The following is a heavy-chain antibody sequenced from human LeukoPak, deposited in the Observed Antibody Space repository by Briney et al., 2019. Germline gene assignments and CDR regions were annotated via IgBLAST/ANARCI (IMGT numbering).Heavy chain of an antibody. CDR3: ARDPSGTYYPRVSGALDI. V-gene: IGHV3-23*01. CDR2: IDGGGGRT. D-gene: IGHD1-26*01. J-gene: IGHJ3*02. Sequence: GGSLRLSCTASGFAFSSYAMSWVRQAPGVGLEWVSAIDGGGGRTWHADSVRGRFTISRDNSKNTLFMQMNSLRAEDTAVYYCARDPSGTYYPRVSGALDIWGQGTMVTVSS. CDR1: GFAFSSYA.